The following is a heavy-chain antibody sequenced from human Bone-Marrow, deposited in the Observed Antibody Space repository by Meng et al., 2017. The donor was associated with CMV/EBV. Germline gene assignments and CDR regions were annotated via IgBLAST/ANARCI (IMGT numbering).Heavy chain of an antibody. CDR3: ARVSGYYYGSGSYDNYYYYGMDV. CDR1: GGTFSSYT. J-gene: IGHJ6*02. V-gene: IGHV1-69*02. CDR2: IIPILGIA. D-gene: IGHD3-10*01. Sequence: SVKVSCKASGGTFSSYTISWVRQAPGQGLEWMGRIIPILGIANYAQKFQGRVTITADKSTSTAYMELSSLRSEDTAVYYCARVSGYYYGSGSYDNYYYYGMDVCGQGTTVAAS.